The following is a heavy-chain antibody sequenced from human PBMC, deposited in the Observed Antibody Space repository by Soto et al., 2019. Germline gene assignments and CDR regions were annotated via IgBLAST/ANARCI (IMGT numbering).Heavy chain of an antibody. CDR2: IYYSGSN. CDR1: GGSVSSGAYY. D-gene: IGHD2-2*01. V-gene: IGHV4-61*08. Sequence: PSETLSLTCTVSGGSVSSGAYYWSWIRQPPGRGPEWIGYIYYSGSNKYNPALKSRVTISVDTSKSQFSLRLNSVTAADTAVYYCALVDRHCTSTSCRRGGGYFYGMDVWGKGTTVTVSS. CDR3: ALVDRHCTSTSCRRGGGYFYGMDV. J-gene: IGHJ6*04.